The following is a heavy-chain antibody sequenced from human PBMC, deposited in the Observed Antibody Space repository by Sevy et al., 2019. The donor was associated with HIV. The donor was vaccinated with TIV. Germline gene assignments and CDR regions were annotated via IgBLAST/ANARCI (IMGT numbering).Heavy chain of an antibody. J-gene: IGHJ4*02. CDR1: GGSISSSSYY. CDR3: ARLRGYYYDSSGYLPYFDY. V-gene: IGHV4-39*01. D-gene: IGHD3-22*01. CDR2: IYYSGST. Sequence: SETLSLTCTVSGGSISSSSYYWGWIRQPPGKGLEWIGSIYYSGSTYYNPSLKSRVTISVDTSKNQFSLKLSSVTAADTAVYYCARLRGYYYDSSGYLPYFDYWGQGTLVTVSS.